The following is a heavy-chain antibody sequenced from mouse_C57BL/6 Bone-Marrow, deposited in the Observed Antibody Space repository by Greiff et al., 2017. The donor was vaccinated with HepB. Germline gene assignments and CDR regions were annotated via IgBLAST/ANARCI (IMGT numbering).Heavy chain of an antibody. CDR1: GFTFSSYG. CDR3: ARGVYYYGNAMDY. J-gene: IGHJ4*01. D-gene: IGHD1-1*01. Sequence: DVKLQESGGDLVKPGGSLKLSCAASGFTFSSYGMSWVRQTPDKRLEWVATISSGGSYTYYPDSVKGRFTISRDNAKNTLYLQMSSLKSEDTAMYYCARGVYYYGNAMDYWGQGTSVTVSS. V-gene: IGHV5-6*02. CDR2: ISSGGSYT.